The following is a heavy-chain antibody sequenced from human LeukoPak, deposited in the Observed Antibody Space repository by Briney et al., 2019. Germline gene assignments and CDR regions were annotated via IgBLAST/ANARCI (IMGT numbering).Heavy chain of an antibody. CDR2: INSDGSST. Sequence: PGGSLRLSCAASGFTFSNAWMSWVRQAPGKGQEWVGRINSDGSSTSYADSVKGRFTISRDNAKNTLYLQMNSLRAEDTAVYYCASMVVTAIDYWGQGTLVTVSS. V-gene: IGHV3-74*01. D-gene: IGHD2-21*02. CDR1: GFTFSNAW. CDR3: ASMVVTAIDY. J-gene: IGHJ4*02.